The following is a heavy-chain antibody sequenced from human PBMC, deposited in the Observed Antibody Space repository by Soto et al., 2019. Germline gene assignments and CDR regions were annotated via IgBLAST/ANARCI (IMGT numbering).Heavy chain of an antibody. Sequence: QVQLVQSGPEVESPGASVKVSCKASGYTFSNFGINWVRQAPGQGLEWMGWITPYNGNANYAQKHQDRLTITTDTSTSTAYLELRSLRSDDTAVYFCARARMYSEAYHDYWGQGTLVTVSS. CDR1: GYTFSNFG. CDR3: ARARMYSEAYHDY. J-gene: IGHJ4*02. V-gene: IGHV1-18*04. D-gene: IGHD1-26*01. CDR2: ITPYNGNA.